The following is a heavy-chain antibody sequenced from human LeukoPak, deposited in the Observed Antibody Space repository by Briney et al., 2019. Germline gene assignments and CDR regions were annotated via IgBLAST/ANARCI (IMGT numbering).Heavy chain of an antibody. CDR3: ARTYYYDSSGYYRY. D-gene: IGHD3-22*01. CDR2: IWYDGSNK. J-gene: IGHJ4*02. V-gene: IGHV3-33*03. CDR1: GFTFSSYG. Sequence: GGSLRLSCAASGFTFSSYGMHWVRQAPGKGLEWVAVIWYDGSNKYYADSVKGRFTISRDNAKNSLYLQMNSLRAEDTAVYYCARTYYYDSSGYYRYWGPGTLVTVSS.